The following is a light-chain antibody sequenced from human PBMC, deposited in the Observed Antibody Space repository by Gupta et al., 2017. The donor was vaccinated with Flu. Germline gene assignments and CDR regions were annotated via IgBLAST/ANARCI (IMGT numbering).Light chain of an antibody. Sequence: ATLSLSPGESVTLSCRASQSIGDSLAWYQQKQGPANRLIIYVASTSATGIPARLSVSGSGIEFTLTLSSLQSEAFAVYTCQQYQYWPPLTFGGGTKVEVK. V-gene: IGKV3-15*01. J-gene: IGKJ4*01. CDR3: QQYQYWPPLT. CDR2: VAS. CDR1: QSIGDS.